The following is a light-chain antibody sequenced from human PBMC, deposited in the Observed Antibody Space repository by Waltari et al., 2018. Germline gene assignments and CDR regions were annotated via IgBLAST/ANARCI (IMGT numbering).Light chain of an antibody. J-gene: IGKJ1*01. Sequence: DIQMTQSPSSLSASVGDRVTVTCRASQGISNFLNWYQQKPGKAPKLLIYTASTLQSGVPSRFSGDGSGTEFTLTISSLQPEDFSIYYCQQSYTSPWTFGQGTRVEIK. V-gene: IGKV1-39*01. CDR3: QQSYTSPWT. CDR2: TAS. CDR1: QGISNF.